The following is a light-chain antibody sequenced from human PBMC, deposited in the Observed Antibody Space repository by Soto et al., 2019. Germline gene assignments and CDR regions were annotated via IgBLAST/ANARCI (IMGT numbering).Light chain of an antibody. CDR2: DTS. V-gene: IGKV3-11*01. CDR3: QQRSNWMIT. CDR1: QPVNSY. Sequence: VLTQSPGTLSLSPVERATLSCRASQPVNSYLNWYQQQPGQSPRLLMSDTSHRATGIPARFSGSGSGTDFTLTISSLEPEDFGVYYCQQRSNWMITFGQGTRLEIK. J-gene: IGKJ5*01.